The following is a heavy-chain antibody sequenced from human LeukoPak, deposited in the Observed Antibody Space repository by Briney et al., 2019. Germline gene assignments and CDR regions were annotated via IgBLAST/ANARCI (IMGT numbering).Heavy chain of an antibody. CDR3: AKEVQWLVSGIGAGDAFDI. Sequence: QPGGSLRLSCAASGFIFTIYWMSWVRQAPGRGLEWVANIKQDGSEKYYADSVKGRFTISRDNSKNTLYLQMNSLRAEDTAVYYCAKEVQWLVSGIGAGDAFDIWGQGTMVTVSS. V-gene: IGHV3-7*01. J-gene: IGHJ3*02. CDR1: GFIFTIYW. CDR2: IKQDGSEK. D-gene: IGHD6-19*01.